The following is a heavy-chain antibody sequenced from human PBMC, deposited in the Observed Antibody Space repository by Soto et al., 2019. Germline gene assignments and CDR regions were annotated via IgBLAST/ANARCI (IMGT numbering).Heavy chain of an antibody. D-gene: IGHD2-15*01. CDR2: ISAYNGNT. CDR1: GYTFTSYG. CDR3: AREGCGDYVYMDV. Sequence: QVQLVQSGAEVKKPGASVKVSCKASGYTFTSYGISWVRQAPGQGLEWMGWISAYNGNTKYAQKLQGRVTMTRDTSTGTAYMEQRSLRSGDTAVYYCAREGCGDYVYMDVWGKGTTVTVSS. V-gene: IGHV1-18*01. J-gene: IGHJ6*03.